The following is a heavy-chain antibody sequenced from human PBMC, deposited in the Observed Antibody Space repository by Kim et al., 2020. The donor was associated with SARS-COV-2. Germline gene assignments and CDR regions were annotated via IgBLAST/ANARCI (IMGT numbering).Heavy chain of an antibody. CDR2: ISAYNGNT. D-gene: IGHD4-17*01. CDR3: ARDSQDYGGKAVEG. J-gene: IGHJ4*02. Sequence: ASVKVSCKASGYTFTSYGISWVRQAPGQGLEWMGWISAYNGNTNYAQKLQGRVTMTTDTSTSTAYMELRSLRSDDTAVYYCARDSQDYGGKAVEGWGQGTLVTVSS. CDR1: GYTFTSYG. V-gene: IGHV1-18*01.